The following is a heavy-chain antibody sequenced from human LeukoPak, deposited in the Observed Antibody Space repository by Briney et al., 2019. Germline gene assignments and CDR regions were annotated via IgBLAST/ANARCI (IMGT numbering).Heavy chain of an antibody. CDR1: GFTFSNYA. CDR3: ASEMATLTYDAFDV. D-gene: IGHD5-24*01. CDR2: ISYDGNNK. J-gene: IGHJ3*01. V-gene: IGHV3-30-3*01. Sequence: GRSLRLSCAASGFTFSNYAIHWVRQAPGKGLEWVAVISYDGNNKYYADSVKGRFTISRDNSENTLYLQMNSLRAEDTAVYYCASEMATLTYDAFDVWGQGTMVTVSS.